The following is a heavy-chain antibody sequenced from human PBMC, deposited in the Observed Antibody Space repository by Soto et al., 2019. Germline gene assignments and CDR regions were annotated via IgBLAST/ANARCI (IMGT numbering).Heavy chain of an antibody. V-gene: IGHV3-23*01. Sequence: PXXSLRLSFAASGFTFSSYAMSWVLQAPGKGLEWVSAISGSGGSTYYADSVKGRFAISRDNSKNTLYLQMNSLRAEDTAVYYCAKNGEPTIDNWFDPWGQGTLVTVSS. CDR2: ISGSGGST. D-gene: IGHD5-12*01. CDR3: AKNGEPTIDNWFDP. CDR1: GFTFSSYA. J-gene: IGHJ5*02.